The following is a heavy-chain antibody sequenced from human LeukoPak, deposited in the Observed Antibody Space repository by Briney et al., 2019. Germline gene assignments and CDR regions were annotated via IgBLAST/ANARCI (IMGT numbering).Heavy chain of an antibody. CDR1: GGSFSGYY. J-gene: IGHJ5*02. D-gene: IGHD2-2*01. CDR2: INHSGST. V-gene: IGHV4-34*01. Sequence: SETLSLTCAVYGGSFSGYYWSRIRQPPGKGLEWIGEINHSGSTNYNPSLKSRVTISVDTSKNQFSLKLSSVTAADTAVYYCARQKRGYCSSTSCFRMNGNWFDPWGQGTLVTVSS. CDR3: ARQKRGYCSSTSCFRMNGNWFDP.